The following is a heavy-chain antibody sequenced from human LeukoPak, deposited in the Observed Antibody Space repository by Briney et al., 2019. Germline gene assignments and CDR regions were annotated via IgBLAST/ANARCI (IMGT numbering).Heavy chain of an antibody. V-gene: IGHV1-2*02. CDR1: GYTFTGYY. Sequence: ASVKVSCKASGYTFTGYYMHWVRQAPGQGLEWMGWINPNSGGTNYAQKFQGRVTMTRDTSTDTAYMELSSLRSEDTAVYYCATTDYYDSSVPNYWGQGTLVTVSS. CDR3: ATTDYYDSSVPNY. D-gene: IGHD3-22*01. CDR2: INPNSGGT. J-gene: IGHJ4*02.